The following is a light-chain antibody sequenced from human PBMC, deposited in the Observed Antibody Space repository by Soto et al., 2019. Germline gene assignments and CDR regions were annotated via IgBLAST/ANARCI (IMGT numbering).Light chain of an antibody. CDR2: DVS. J-gene: IGLJ1*01. CDR1: SRDVGGYNS. CDR3: SSYTTGGSYV. V-gene: IGLV2-14*01. Sequence: QSALTQPASVSGSPGLSIAISCTGTSRDVGGYNSVSWYQQQPGKVPKLMIYDVSNRPSGVSNRFSGSKSGNRASLTISGLQAEDEGDYYCSSYTTGGSYVFGTGTKLTVL.